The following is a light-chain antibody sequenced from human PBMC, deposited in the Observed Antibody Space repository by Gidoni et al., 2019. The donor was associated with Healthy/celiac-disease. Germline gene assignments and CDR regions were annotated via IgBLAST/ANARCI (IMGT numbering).Light chain of an antibody. J-gene: IGKJ1*01. Sequence: EIVMTQSPATLSVSPGERATLSCRASQSVYSYLAWYQQKPGQAPRLLIYGASTRATGIPARFSGSGSGTEFTHTISSLQSEDFGIYYCQQYNNWPPWTFGQGTKVEIK. CDR2: GAS. V-gene: IGKV3-15*01. CDR1: QSVYSY. CDR3: QQYNNWPPWT.